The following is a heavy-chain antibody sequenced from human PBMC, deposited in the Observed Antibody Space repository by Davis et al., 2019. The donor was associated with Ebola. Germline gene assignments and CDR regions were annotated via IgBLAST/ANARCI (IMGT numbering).Heavy chain of an antibody. V-gene: IGHV4-4*02. J-gene: IGHJ6*02. CDR2: IYHSGST. CDR3: AREMGTVTTWGMDV. D-gene: IGHD4-11*01. CDR1: GGSISSSNW. Sequence: SETLSLTCAVSGGSISSSNWWSWVRQPPGKGLEWIGEIYHSGSTNYNTSLKSRVTISVDKSKNQLSLKLSSVTAADTAVYYCAREMGTVTTWGMDVWGQGTTVTVSS.